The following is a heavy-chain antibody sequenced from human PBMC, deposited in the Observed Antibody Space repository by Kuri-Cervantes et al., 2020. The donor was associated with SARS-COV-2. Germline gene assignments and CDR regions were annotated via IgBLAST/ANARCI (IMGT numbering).Heavy chain of an antibody. J-gene: IGHJ6*03. Sequence: GESLKISCAASGFTFSSYAMHWVRQAPGKGLEWVAVISYDGSNKYYADSVKGRFTISRDNSKNTLYLQMNSLRAEDTAVYYCATLMGWELPAYYYYYYMDVWGKGTTVTVSS. CDR2: ISYDGSNK. V-gene: IGHV3-30-3*01. CDR1: GFTFSSYA. CDR3: ATLMGWELPAYYYYYYMDV. D-gene: IGHD1-26*01.